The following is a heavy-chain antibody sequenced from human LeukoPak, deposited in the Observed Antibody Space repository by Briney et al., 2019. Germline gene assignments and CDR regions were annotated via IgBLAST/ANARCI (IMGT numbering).Heavy chain of an antibody. J-gene: IGHJ6*03. V-gene: IGHV1-8*03. CDR2: MNPNSGNT. CDR1: GYTFTSYD. CDR3: ARSAKDPGQGYQLLYGLYYYYYMDV. Sequence: GASVKVSCKASGYTFTSYDINWVRQATGQGLEWMGWMNPNSGNTGYAQKFQGRVTITRNTSISTAYMELSSLRSEDTAVYYCARSAKDPGQGYQLLYGLYYYYYMDVWGKGTTVTVSS. D-gene: IGHD2-2*02.